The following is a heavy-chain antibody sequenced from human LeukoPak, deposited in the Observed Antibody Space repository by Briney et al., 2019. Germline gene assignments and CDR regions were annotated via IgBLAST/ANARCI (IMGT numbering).Heavy chain of an antibody. D-gene: IGHD3-10*01. Sequence: SETLSLTCSVSGVSISSGSNYWGWIRQPSGKTLEWIGSIYSSGSTYYNSSLKSRVIILIDTSKNHFSLTLSSVTAADTAVYYCTRSDGYGLVGIWGQGTMVTVSS. V-gene: IGHV4-39*07. CDR3: TRSDGYGLVGI. CDR1: GVSISSGSNY. CDR2: IYSSGST. J-gene: IGHJ3*01.